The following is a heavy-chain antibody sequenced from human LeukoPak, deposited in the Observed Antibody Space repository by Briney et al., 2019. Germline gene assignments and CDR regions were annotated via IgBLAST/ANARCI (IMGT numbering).Heavy chain of an antibody. CDR1: GGSISSGGYY. V-gene: IGHV4-31*03. J-gene: IGHJ4*02. CDR2: IYYSGST. D-gene: IGHD5-18*01. Sequence: SQTLSLTCTVSGGSISSGGYYWSWIRQHPGKGLEWIGYIYYSGSTNYNPSLKSRVTISVDTSKNQFSLKLSSVTAADTAVYYCARHFEGTVQLWLPYFDYWGQGTLVTVSS. CDR3: ARHFEGTVQLWLPYFDY.